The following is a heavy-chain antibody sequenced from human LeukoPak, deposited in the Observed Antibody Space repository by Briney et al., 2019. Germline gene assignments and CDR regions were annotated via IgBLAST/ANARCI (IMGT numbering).Heavy chain of an antibody. Sequence: PGGSLRLSCAASGVTFSSYDMHWVRQAPGKGLEYVSAISSTGGSTYYANFVKGIFTFSRVNSKNTWYLQMGILRAEDMAVYYCAREHDWGRWLQSSPTDGMDDWGQGTTVTVSS. CDR1: GVTFSSYD. V-gene: IGHV3-64*01. CDR3: AREHDWGRWLQSSPTDGMDD. CDR2: ISSTGGST. J-gene: IGHJ6*02. D-gene: IGHD5-12*01.